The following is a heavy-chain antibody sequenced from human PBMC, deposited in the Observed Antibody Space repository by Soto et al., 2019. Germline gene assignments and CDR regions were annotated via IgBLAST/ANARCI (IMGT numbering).Heavy chain of an antibody. CDR2: IFPAASEI. Sequence: EVQLVQSGPEMRKPGESLRISCQSFGYTFTAYWIAWVRQMPGKGLEWMGIIFPAASEIRYSPSFRGHVTISADKSISTAYLQWSSLEASDTAMYYCARPLYPGYCTDGVCYSYDYWGQGTPVTVSS. V-gene: IGHV5-51*01. J-gene: IGHJ4*02. CDR3: ARPLYPGYCTDGVCYSYDY. D-gene: IGHD2-8*01. CDR1: GYTFTAYW.